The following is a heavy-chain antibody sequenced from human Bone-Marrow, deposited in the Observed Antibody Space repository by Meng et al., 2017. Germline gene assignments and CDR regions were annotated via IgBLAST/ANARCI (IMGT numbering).Heavy chain of an antibody. Sequence: GESLKISCAASGFTFSDYYMSWIRQAPGKGLEWVSYISSSGSTIYYADSVKGRFTISRDNAKNSLYLQMNSLRAEDTAVYYCARDRGGSGSEFYYYYGMDVWCQGTTVTVSS. CDR1: GFTFSDYY. D-gene: IGHD3-10*01. J-gene: IGHJ6*02. CDR3: ARDRGGSGSEFYYYYGMDV. V-gene: IGHV3-11*04. CDR2: ISSSGSTI.